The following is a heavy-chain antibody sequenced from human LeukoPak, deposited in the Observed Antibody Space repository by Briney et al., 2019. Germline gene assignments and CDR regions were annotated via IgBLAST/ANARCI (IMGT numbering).Heavy chain of an antibody. V-gene: IGHV2-70*04. J-gene: IGHJ3*02. CDR3: ARAIRYDISRGAFDI. CDR2: IDWDDDK. D-gene: IGHD3-22*01. CDR1: GFSLSTSGMR. Sequence: SGPTLVNPTQTLTLTCTFSGFSLSTSGMRVSWIRQPPGKALEWLARIDWDDDKFYSTSLKTRLTISKDTSKNQVVLTMTNMDPVDTATYYCARAIRYDISRGAFDIWGQGTMVTVSS.